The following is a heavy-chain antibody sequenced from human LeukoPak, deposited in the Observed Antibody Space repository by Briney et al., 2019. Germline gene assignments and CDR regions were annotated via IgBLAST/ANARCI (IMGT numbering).Heavy chain of an antibody. Sequence: GASVKVSCKASGYTFTSYDINWVRQATGQGLEWMGWMYPNSGNTGYAQKFQGRVTMTRNTSISTAYMELSSLRSEDTAVYYCAASNSIRAVYYYYYGMDVWGQGTTVTVSS. V-gene: IGHV1-8*01. D-gene: IGHD1-7*01. CDR1: GYTFTSYD. CDR3: AASNSIRAVYYYYYGMDV. J-gene: IGHJ6*02. CDR2: MYPNSGNT.